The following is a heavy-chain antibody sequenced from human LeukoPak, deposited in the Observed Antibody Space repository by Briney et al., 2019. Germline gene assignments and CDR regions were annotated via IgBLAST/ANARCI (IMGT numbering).Heavy chain of an antibody. CDR2: INPNSGGT. CDR3: ARVVSYCGGDCSDHLDY. V-gene: IGHV1-2*02. D-gene: IGHD2-21*02. J-gene: IGHJ4*02. CDR1: GYTFTGYY. Sequence: PVASVKVSCKAPGYTFTGYYMHWVRQAPGQGLEWMGWINPNSGGTNYAQKFQGRVTMTRDTSISTAYMELSSLRSEDTAVYYCARVVSYCGGDCSDHLDYWGQGTLVTVSS.